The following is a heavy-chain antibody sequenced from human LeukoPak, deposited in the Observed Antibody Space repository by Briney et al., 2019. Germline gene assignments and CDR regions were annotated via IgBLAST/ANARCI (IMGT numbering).Heavy chain of an antibody. V-gene: IGHV3-21*01. D-gene: IGHD2-2*01. CDR1: GFTFCRYN. CDR3: ARVGGHCTSTSCPPPDY. CDR2: IDSSSRYI. Sequence: GGSLRLSCAASGFTFCRYNMGWVRQAPGKGLEWVSFIDSSSRYIYQADSVKGRFTISRDNAKSSVFLQTNSLRAEDTAVYYCARVGGHCTSTSCPPPDYWGQGTLVTVSS. J-gene: IGHJ4*02.